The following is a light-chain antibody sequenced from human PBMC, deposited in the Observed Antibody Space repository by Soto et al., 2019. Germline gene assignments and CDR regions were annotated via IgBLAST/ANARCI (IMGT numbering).Light chain of an antibody. Sequence: DIVMTQSPNSLAVSLGERATINCKSSQSLLSSSNNKNYLAWFQQKPGQAPKLLISSASTRYSGVPDRFSGSGSVTDFTLTISSLQDEDVAVYYCQQYYGSPITFGPGTKLEIK. CDR1: QSLLSSSNNKNY. CDR3: QQYYGSPIT. CDR2: SAS. J-gene: IGKJ3*01. V-gene: IGKV4-1*01.